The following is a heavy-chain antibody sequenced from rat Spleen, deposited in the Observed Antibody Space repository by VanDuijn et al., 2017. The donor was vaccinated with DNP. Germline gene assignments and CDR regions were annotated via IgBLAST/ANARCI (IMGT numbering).Heavy chain of an antibody. D-gene: IGHD1-11*01. CDR1: GFFLTSYG. J-gene: IGHJ2*01. CDR3: ARRNGGLDY. CDR2: MWSGGIA. Sequence: QVQLKESGPGLVQPSQTLSLTCSVSGFFLTSYGVSWLRQPPGKGLEWIGAMWSGGIADYNSALRSRLSISRDTSRSQVLLELNSLQTEDTAIYFCARRNGGLDYWGQGVLVTVSS. V-gene: IGHV2-15*01.